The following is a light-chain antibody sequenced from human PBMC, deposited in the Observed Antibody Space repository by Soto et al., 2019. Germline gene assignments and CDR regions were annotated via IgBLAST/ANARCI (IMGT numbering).Light chain of an antibody. CDR3: QMWHSGRDHLYV. Sequence: ELTPPPSVSVAPGQTARISCGGHSLGSKSVHWYQQKPGQAPALVVYDDGDRTTGIPERFSGSKSGNTATLTTSRVEAGDEADYYCQMWHSGRDHLYVFGTGTKVTVL. CDR1: SLGSKS. J-gene: IGLJ1*01. V-gene: IGLV3-21*02. CDR2: DDG.